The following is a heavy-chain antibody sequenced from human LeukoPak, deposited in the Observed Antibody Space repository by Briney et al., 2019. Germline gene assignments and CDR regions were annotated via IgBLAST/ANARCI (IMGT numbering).Heavy chain of an antibody. CDR3: AKFRRAAAGTGALDY. Sequence: GGSLRLSCAASGFTFSSYAMNWVRQAPGKGLEWVSALSGSGGSTYYADSVKGRFTISRDNSKNTLYLQMNSLRAEDTAVYYCAKFRRAAAGTGALDYWGQGTLVTVSS. D-gene: IGHD6-13*01. J-gene: IGHJ4*02. CDR2: LSGSGGST. V-gene: IGHV3-23*01. CDR1: GFTFSSYA.